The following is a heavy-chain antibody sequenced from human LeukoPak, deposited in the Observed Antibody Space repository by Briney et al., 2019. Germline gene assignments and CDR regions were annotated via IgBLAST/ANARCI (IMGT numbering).Heavy chain of an antibody. J-gene: IGHJ4*02. V-gene: IGHV3-30-3*01. D-gene: IGHD6-19*01. CDR1: GFSFTSYA. CDR3: ARGSANSGWYLIDY. Sequence: PGGSLRLPCAASGFSFTSYALDWVRQAPGKGLEWVAVISYDGDNKYYADSVKGRFTISRDKSKNTLYLQMNSLRAEDTAVYYCARGSANSGWYLIDYWGQGTLVTVSS. CDR2: ISYDGDNK.